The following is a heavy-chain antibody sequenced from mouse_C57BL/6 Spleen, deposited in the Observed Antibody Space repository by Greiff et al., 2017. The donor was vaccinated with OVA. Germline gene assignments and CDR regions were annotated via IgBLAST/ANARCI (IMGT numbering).Heavy chain of an antibody. J-gene: IGHJ1*03. Sequence: QVQLKQPGAELVKPGASVKLSCKASGYTFTSYWMQWVKQRPGQGLEWIGEIDPSASYTNYNQKFKGKATLTVDTSSSTAYMQLSSLTSEDSAVYYCARSNYGSSHWYFDVWGTGTTVTVSS. V-gene: IGHV1-50*01. CDR3: ARSNYGSSHWYFDV. CDR2: IDPSASYT. D-gene: IGHD1-1*01. CDR1: GYTFTSYW.